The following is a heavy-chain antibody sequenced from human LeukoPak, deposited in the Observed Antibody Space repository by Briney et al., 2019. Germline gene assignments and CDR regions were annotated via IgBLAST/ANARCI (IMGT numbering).Heavy chain of an antibody. Sequence: SETLSLTCTVSGGSISSSYYWRWIRPPPGKGLEWIASIDYSGNTYYNPSLKSRVTMFVDTSKNQFSLRLRSVTAADTAVYYCARNPVAGFDFWGQGALVTVSS. CDR1: GGSISSSYY. J-gene: IGHJ4*02. D-gene: IGHD6-19*01. V-gene: IGHV4-39*01. CDR3: ARNPVAGFDF. CDR2: IDYSGNT.